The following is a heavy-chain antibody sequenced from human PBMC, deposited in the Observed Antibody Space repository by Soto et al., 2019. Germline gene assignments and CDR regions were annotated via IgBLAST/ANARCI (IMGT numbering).Heavy chain of an antibody. J-gene: IGHJ4*02. CDR1: GFTFTIFA. Sequence: GSLRLSCAASGFTFTIFAMSWVRQSPGKGLEWVSTISGSGGSTYYADAVKGRFTISRDNSMGTLYMQMKSLRVEDTAIYYCAKEVSLGSTVDLGYWGQG. D-gene: IGHD7-27*01. CDR2: ISGSGGST. V-gene: IGHV3-23*01. CDR3: AKEVSLGSTVDLGY.